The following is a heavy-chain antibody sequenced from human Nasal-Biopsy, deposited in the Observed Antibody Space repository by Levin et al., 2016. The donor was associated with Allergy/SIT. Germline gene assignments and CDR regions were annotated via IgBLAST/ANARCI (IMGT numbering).Heavy chain of an antibody. V-gene: IGHV4-39*01. D-gene: IGHD3-22*01. Sequence: SETLSLTCTVSGASITSSNYYWAWIRQPPGKGLEWIGSIYYGGETYYNPSLKSRVTVFRDASNNQFSLKVTSVTAADTATYYCAGRGLVVVPTWGQGTLVTVSS. CDR2: IYYGGET. CDR1: GASITSSNYY. J-gene: IGHJ4*02. CDR3: AGRGLVVVPT.